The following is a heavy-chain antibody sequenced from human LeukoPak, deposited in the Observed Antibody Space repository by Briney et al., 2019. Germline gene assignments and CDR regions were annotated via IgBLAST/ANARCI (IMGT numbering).Heavy chain of an antibody. CDR3: ARESSSSGRYFDY. CDR1: GFTFSSYA. D-gene: IGHD6-6*01. CDR2: ISYDGSNK. Sequence: GGSLRLSCAASGFTFSSYAMHWVRQAPGKGLEWVAVISYDGSNKYYADSVKGRFTISRDNSKNTLYLQMNSLRAEDTAVYYYARESSSSGRYFDYWGQGTLVTVSS. V-gene: IGHV3-30*04. J-gene: IGHJ4*02.